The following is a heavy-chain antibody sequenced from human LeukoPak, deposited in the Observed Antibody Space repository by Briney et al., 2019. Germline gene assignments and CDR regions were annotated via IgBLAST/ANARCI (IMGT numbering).Heavy chain of an antibody. CDR2: INPNSGGT. D-gene: IGHD4-17*01. J-gene: IGHJ5*02. CDR3: ARGRGGTVTTNLNWFDP. Sequence: ASVKVSCKASGYTFTGYYMHWVRRAPGQGLEWMGWINPNSGGTNYAQKFQGRVTMTRDTSISTAYMELSRLRSDDTAVYYCARGRGGTVTTNLNWFDPWGQGTLVTVSS. V-gene: IGHV1-2*02. CDR1: GYTFTGYY.